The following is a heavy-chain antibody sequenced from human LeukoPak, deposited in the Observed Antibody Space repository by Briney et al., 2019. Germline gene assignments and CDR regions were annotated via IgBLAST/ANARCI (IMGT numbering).Heavy chain of an antibody. CDR2: ISYDGSNK. Sequence: PGGSLRLSCAASGFTFSSYGMHWVRQAPGKGLEWVAVISYDGSNKYYADSVKGRFTISRDNSKNTLYLQMNSLRAEDTAVYYCARLSSVSNAFDIWGQGTMVSVSS. V-gene: IGHV3-30*03. CDR1: GFTFSSYG. CDR3: ARLSSVSNAFDI. D-gene: IGHD2/OR15-2a*01. J-gene: IGHJ3*02.